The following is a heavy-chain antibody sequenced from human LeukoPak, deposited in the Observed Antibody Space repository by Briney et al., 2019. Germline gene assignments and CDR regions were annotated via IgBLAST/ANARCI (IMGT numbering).Heavy chain of an antibody. V-gene: IGHV4-34*01. Sequence: PGGSLRLSCAASGFTFSSYAMSWIRQPPGKGLEWIGEINHSGSTNYNPSLKSRVTISVDTSKNQFSLKLSSVTAADTAVYYCARLRGYSYGFHYYYGMDVWGQGTTVTVSS. CDR2: INHSGST. CDR3: ARLRGYSYGFHYYYGMDV. J-gene: IGHJ6*02. D-gene: IGHD5-18*01. CDR1: GFTFSSYA.